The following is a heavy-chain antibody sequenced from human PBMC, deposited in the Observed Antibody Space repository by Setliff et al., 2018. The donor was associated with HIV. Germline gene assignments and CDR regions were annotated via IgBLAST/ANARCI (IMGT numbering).Heavy chain of an antibody. Sequence: TLSLTCTVSGVSISDYYWSWIRQPPGKGLEWIGYIYFSGSTNYNPSLKSRVTMSLDTSKSQFSLKLSSVTAADTAMYYCARDKGPPPVVHLDYWGQGTLVTVSS. CDR2: IYFSGST. CDR3: ARDKGPPPVVHLDY. CDR1: GVSISDYY. D-gene: IGHD3-10*02. J-gene: IGHJ4*02. V-gene: IGHV4-59*13.